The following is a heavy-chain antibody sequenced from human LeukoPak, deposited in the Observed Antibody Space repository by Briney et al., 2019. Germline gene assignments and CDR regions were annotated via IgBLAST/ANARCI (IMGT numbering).Heavy chain of an antibody. CDR2: IHHSGST. CDR3: ARIRGFGADYYYYYYMDV. CDR1: GDSISSRNW. Sequence: SGTLSLTCAVSGDSISSRNWWSWVRQPPGKGLEWIGEIHHSGSTNYNPSLKSRITMSVDKSKNQFSLNLSSVTAADTAVYYCARIRGFGADYYYYYYMDVWGKGTTVTVSS. V-gene: IGHV4-4*02. J-gene: IGHJ6*03. D-gene: IGHD3-10*01.